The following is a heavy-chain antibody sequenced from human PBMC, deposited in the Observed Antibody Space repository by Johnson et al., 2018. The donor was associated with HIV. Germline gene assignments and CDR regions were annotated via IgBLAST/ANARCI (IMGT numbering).Heavy chain of an antibody. CDR1: GFTFSDYY. D-gene: IGHD6-13*01. Sequence: QVQLEESGGGLVKPGGSLRLSCAVSGFTFSDYYMSWIRQAPGKGLEWVSYISSSGSTIYYADSVKGRFPISRDNANNSLYLQMNSLRAEDTAVYYCATYSSSWYKGGYAFDIWGQGTMVTVSS. J-gene: IGHJ3*02. V-gene: IGHV3-11*04. CDR3: ATYSSSWYKGGYAFDI. CDR2: ISSSGSTI.